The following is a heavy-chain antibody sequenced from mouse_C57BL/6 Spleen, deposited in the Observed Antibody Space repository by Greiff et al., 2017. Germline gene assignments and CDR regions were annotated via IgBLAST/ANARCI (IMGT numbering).Heavy chain of an antibody. Sequence: QVQLQQPGAELVRPGSSVKLSCKASGYTITSYWMDWVKQRPGQGLEWIGNIYPSDSETHYNQKFKDKATLTVDKSSSTAYMQLSSLTSDDSAVYYCARDLSHFDYWGQGTTLTVSS. CDR3: ARDLSHFDY. V-gene: IGHV1-61*01. CDR2: IYPSDSET. J-gene: IGHJ2*01. CDR1: GYTITSYW. D-gene: IGHD6-2*01.